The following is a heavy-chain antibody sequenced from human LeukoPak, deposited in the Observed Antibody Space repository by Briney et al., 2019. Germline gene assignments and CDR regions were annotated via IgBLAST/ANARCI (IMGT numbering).Heavy chain of an antibody. CDR3: ARDKNWSFDY. J-gene: IGHJ4*02. Sequence: ASVKVSCKASGYTFTSYAMHWVRQAPGQGLEWMGWISTYNGNTNYAQKFQGRVTMTSDTSTRTAYMELRSLRSDDTAVYYCARDKNWSFDYWGQGTLVTVSS. V-gene: IGHV1-18*01. CDR1: GYTFTSYA. CDR2: ISTYNGNT. D-gene: IGHD1-1*01.